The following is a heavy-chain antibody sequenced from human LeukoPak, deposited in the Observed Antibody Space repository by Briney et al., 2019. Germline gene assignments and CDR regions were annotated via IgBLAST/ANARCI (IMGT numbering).Heavy chain of an antibody. CDR2: INHSGST. Sequence: SETLSLTCAVYGGSFSGYYWSWIRQPPGKGLEWIGEINHSGSTNYNPSLKSRVTISVDTSKNQFSLKLSSVTAADTAVYYCARHSENYDYVWGSYRYHANQYYFDYWGQGTLVTVSS. V-gene: IGHV4-34*01. CDR1: GGSFSGYY. D-gene: IGHD3-16*02. J-gene: IGHJ4*02. CDR3: ARHSENYDYVWGSYRYHANQYYFDY.